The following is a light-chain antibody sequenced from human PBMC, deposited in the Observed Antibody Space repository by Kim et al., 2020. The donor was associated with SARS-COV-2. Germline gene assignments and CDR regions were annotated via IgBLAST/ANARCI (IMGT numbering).Light chain of an antibody. V-gene: IGKV1-5*03. CDR1: QNINSW. CDR2: KAS. Sequence: DIQMTQSPPTLSAAVGDRVTITCRASQNINSWLAWYQQKPGKAPKLLIYKASSLESGVPSRFSGSGSGTEFTLTISSLQPDDFATYYCQQYKTYPWTFGQGTKVDIK. J-gene: IGKJ1*01. CDR3: QQYKTYPWT.